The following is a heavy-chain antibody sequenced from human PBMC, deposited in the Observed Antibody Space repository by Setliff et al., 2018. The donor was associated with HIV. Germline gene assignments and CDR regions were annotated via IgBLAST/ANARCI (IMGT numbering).Heavy chain of an antibody. Sequence: SETLSLTCTVSGGSISSGNYHWSWIRQPAGKGLEWIGHIYISGSTDYNPSLKSRVTISIDKSKKQFSLKLSSVTAADTAVYYCARGYYGSGSYSGWFDPWGQGTLVTVSS. CDR3: ARGYYGSGSYSGWFDP. V-gene: IGHV4-61*10. CDR1: GGSISSGNYH. D-gene: IGHD3-10*01. J-gene: IGHJ5*02. CDR2: IYISGST.